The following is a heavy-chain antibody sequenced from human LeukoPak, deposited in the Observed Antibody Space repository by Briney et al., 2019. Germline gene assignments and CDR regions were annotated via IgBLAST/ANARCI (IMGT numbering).Heavy chain of an antibody. CDR3: ARARIAAAGTHYYYMDV. CDR2: ISGSGGST. D-gene: IGHD6-13*01. Sequence: PGGSLRLSCAASGFTFSSYAMSWVRQAPGKGLEWVSAISGSGGSTYYADSVKGRFTISRDNSKNTLYLQMNSLRAEDTAVYYCARARIAAAGTHYYYMDVWGKGTTVTVSS. CDR1: GFTFSSYA. J-gene: IGHJ6*03. V-gene: IGHV3-23*01.